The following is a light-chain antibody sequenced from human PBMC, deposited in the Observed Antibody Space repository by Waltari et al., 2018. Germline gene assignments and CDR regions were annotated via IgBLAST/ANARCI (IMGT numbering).Light chain of an antibody. V-gene: IGKV3-15*01. CDR1: QGVSNN. Sequence: EVVMTQSPVTLSVSPGERATLPCRASQGVSNNLAWYQHKPGQAPRLVMYDASTRASGLPARFSGTGSGREFTLTINSLQSEDVAIYYCQQYSNWPPWTFGQGTTVEIK. J-gene: IGKJ1*01. CDR3: QQYSNWPPWT. CDR2: DAS.